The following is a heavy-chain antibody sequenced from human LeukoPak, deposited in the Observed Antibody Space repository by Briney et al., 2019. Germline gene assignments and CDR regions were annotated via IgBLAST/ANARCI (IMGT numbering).Heavy chain of an antibody. J-gene: IGHJ3*02. CDR3: ASTRDSGENAFDI. Sequence: ASVKVSCKVSGYTLTELSMHWVRQAPGKGLEWMGGFDPEDGETIYAQKFQGRVTMTEDTSTDTAYMELRSLRSDDTAVYYCASTRDSGENAFDIWGQGTMVTVSS. CDR2: FDPEDGET. D-gene: IGHD2-2*01. CDR1: GYTLTELS. V-gene: IGHV1-24*01.